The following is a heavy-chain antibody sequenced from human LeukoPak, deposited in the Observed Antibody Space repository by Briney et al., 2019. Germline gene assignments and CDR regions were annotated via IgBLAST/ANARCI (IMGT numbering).Heavy chain of an antibody. Sequence: GVSLRLSCSVSGYTFSNFDMNWLPQTPGKGLEWGSYISRSSATVYYAGSVQGRFTISRDNAKNFLYLQMNSLTAEDTAVYYCARVEGSTGQGFDYWGQGALVTVSA. CDR2: ISRSSATV. J-gene: IGHJ4*02. V-gene: IGHV3-48*01. CDR3: ARVEGSTGQGFDY. D-gene: IGHD2-8*02. CDR1: GYTFSNFD.